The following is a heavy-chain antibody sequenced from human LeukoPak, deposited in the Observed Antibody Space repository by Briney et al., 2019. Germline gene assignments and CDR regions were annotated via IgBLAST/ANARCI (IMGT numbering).Heavy chain of an antibody. CDR1: GFTFSSYA. CDR2: ISSNGGST. D-gene: IGHD2/OR15-2a*01. CDR3: ARVDNRYYYYYMDV. Sequence: GGSLRLSCAASGFTFSSYAMHWVRQAPGKGLEYVSAISSNGGSTYYANSVKGRFTISRDNSKNTLYLQMGSLRAEDMAVYYCARVDNRYYYYYMDVWGKGTTVTISS. J-gene: IGHJ6*03. V-gene: IGHV3-64*01.